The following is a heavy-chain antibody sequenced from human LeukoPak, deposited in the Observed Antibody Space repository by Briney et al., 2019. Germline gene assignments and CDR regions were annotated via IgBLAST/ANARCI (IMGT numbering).Heavy chain of an antibody. J-gene: IGHJ6*03. V-gene: IGHV4-59*01. D-gene: IGHD1-1*01. Sequence: SETLSLTCTVSGGSISSYYWSWIRQPPGKGLEWIGYIYYSGSTNYNPSLKSRVTISVDTSKNQFSLKLSSVTAADTAVYYCARGPGTTGGYYYYYMDVWGKGTTVTISS. CDR2: IYYSGST. CDR1: GGSISSYY. CDR3: ARGPGTTGGYYYYYMDV.